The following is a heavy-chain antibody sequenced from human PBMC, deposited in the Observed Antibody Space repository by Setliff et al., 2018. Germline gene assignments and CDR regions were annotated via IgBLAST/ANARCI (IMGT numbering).Heavy chain of an antibody. CDR2: IYTSRST. J-gene: IGHJ6*02. CDR1: GCSISCGTYY. D-gene: IGHD3-3*01. CDR3: ARLSWNGLRYYGLDV. Sequence: SGTLSLTCTVSGCSISCGTYYWSWIRQPAGKGLEWIGRIYTSRSTNFNPSRKTRVTMSVDPSKNQFVLNLRSVTAADTAVYYCARLSWNGLRYYGLDVWGQGTTVTVSS. V-gene: IGHV4-61*02.